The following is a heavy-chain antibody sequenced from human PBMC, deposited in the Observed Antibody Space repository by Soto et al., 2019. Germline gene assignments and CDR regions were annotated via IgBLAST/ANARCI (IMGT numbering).Heavy chain of an antibody. D-gene: IGHD3-22*01. CDR1: GFTFSNAW. V-gene: IGHV3-15*01. CDR3: TTVFYYSDGSGYGTNDAFEI. CDR2: IKSKTDGGTT. Sequence: PGGSLRLSCAASGFTFSNAWMSWVRQAPGKGLEWVGRIKSKTDGGTTDYAAPVKGRFTISGDDSKNTLYLQMNSLKTEDTAVYYCTTVFYYSDGSGYGTNDAFEIWGQGTMVTVSS. J-gene: IGHJ3*02.